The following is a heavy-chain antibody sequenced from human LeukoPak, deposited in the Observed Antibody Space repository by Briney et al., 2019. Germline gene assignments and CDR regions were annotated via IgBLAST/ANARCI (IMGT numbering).Heavy chain of an antibody. D-gene: IGHD2-15*01. CDR2: IIPILGIA. CDR1: GGTFSSYA. J-gene: IGHJ3*02. Sequence: ASVKVSCKASGGTFSSYAIIWVRQAPGQGLEWMGRIIPILGIANYAQKFQGRVTITADKSTSTAYMELSSLRSEDTAVYYCARARYCSGGSCYALAAFDIWGQGTMVTVSS. V-gene: IGHV1-69*04. CDR3: ARARYCSGGSCYALAAFDI.